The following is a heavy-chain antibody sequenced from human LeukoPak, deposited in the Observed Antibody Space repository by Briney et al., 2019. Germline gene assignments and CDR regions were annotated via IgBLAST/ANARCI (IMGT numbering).Heavy chain of an antibody. J-gene: IGHJ5*02. D-gene: IGHD4-17*01. CDR2: IWYDGSNK. CDR1: GFTFSSYV. V-gene: IGHV3-33*01. CDR3: AREVSGDKGYNWFDP. Sequence: PGRSLRLSCAASGFTFSSYVMHWVRQAPGKGLEWVAVIWYDGSNKYYADSVKGRFTISRDNSKNTLYLQMNSLRAEDTAVYYCAREVSGDKGYNWFDPWGQGTLVTVSS.